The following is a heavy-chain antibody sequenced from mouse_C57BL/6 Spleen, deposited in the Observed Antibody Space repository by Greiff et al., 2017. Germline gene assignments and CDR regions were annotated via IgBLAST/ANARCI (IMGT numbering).Heavy chain of an antibody. CDR2: IYPSSGNT. J-gene: IGHJ1*03. Sequence: QVQLQQSGAELARPGASVKLSCKASGYTFTSYGISWVKQRTGQGLEWIGEIYPSSGNTYYNEKFKSKATLNADKSSSTAYMELRSLTSEDSAVYFCARSPHYYGSSIHWYFDVWGTGTTVTVSS. D-gene: IGHD1-1*01. CDR1: GYTFTSYG. CDR3: ARSPHYYGSSIHWYFDV. V-gene: IGHV1-81*01.